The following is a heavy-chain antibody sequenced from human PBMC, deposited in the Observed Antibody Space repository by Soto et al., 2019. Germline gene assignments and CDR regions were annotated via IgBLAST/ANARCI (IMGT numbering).Heavy chain of an antibody. CDR1: GYNFAGYW. D-gene: IGHD3-3*01. V-gene: IGHV5-51*01. CDR3: ARGGVSTRTFDY. J-gene: IGHJ4*02. CDR2: IYPSDSDT. Sequence: GESLKISCKGSGYNFAGYWIAWVRQMPGKGLELMGIIYPSDSDTRYRPSFQGQVTIPADKSISSAYLQWSSLRASDTAMYYCARGGVSTRTFDYWGQGTPVTVSS.